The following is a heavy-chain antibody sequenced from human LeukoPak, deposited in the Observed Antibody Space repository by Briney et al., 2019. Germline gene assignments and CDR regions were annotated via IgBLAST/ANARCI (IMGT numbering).Heavy chain of an antibody. D-gene: IGHD2-2*01. CDR3: ARIPYCSSTNCYSSDY. CDR2: IGSISNNYK. CDR1: GFTFSTYN. J-gene: IGHJ4*02. V-gene: IGHV3-21*01. Sequence: GGSLRLSCEASGFTFSTYNMHWVRQAPGKGLEWVSTIGSISNNYKYYADSVKGRFTISRDNAKNSLYLQMNSLGAEDTAVYYCARIPYCSSTNCYSSDYWGQGTLVTVSS.